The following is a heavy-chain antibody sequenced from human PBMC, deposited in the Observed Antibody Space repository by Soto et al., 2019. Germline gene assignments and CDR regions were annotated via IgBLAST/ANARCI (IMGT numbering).Heavy chain of an antibody. CDR1: GGSISTFY. CDR3: ARGRTVRNYADDSSDYFYFFDY. J-gene: IGHJ4*02. Sequence: SETLSLTCTVSGGSISTFYWGWMRQSPGKELEWIGYVYYTGSTNYNPSLKSRVTISVDRSKNQFSLKLTSANAADTAVYYCARGRTVRNYADDSSDYFYFFDYWGQGTQVTVSS. D-gene: IGHD3-22*01. V-gene: IGHV4-59*01. CDR2: VYYTGST.